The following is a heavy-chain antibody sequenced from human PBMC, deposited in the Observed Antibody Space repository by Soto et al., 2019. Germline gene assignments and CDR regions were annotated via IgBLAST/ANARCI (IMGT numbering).Heavy chain of an antibody. V-gene: IGHV4-30-2*03. D-gene: IGHD2-2*03. Sequence: SETLSLTCAVSGGSISSGGYSWSWIRQPPGKGLEWIGEINHSGSTYYNPSLKSRVTISVDTSKNQFSLRLSSVTAADTAVYYCARLNGYCVSTGCHGYYGMDVWGQGTTVTVSS. CDR2: INHSGST. J-gene: IGHJ6*02. CDR1: GGSISSGGYS. CDR3: ARLNGYCVSTGCHGYYGMDV.